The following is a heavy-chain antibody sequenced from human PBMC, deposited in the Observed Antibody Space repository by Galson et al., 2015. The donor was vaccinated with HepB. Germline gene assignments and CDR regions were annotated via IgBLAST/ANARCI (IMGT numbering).Heavy chain of an antibody. D-gene: IGHD3-3*01. CDR3: AKDLGVGVVITPRPPKTRYYYYGMDV. J-gene: IGHJ6*02. CDR2: VRWDSGSI. V-gene: IGHV3-9*01. CDR1: GFTFDDYA. Sequence: SLRLSCAASGFTFDDYAMHWVRHAPGQGLEWVSGVRWDSGSIGDADSVKGRFTISRDNAKNSLYLQMNSLRAEDTALYYCAKDLGVGVVITPRPPKTRYYYYGMDVWGQGTTVTVSS.